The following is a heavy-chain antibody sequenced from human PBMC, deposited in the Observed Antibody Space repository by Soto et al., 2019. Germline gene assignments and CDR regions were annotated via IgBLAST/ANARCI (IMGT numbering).Heavy chain of an antibody. D-gene: IGHD3-9*01. J-gene: IGHJ4*02. V-gene: IGHV1-3*01. CDR2: IDAGNGNT. CDR3: ARDQSTIFWGADY. CDR1: GYTFTSYA. Sequence: ASVKVSCKASGYTFTSYAMHWVRQAPGQRLEWMGWIDAGNGNTKYSQKFQGRVTITRDTSASTAYMELSSLRSEDTAVYYCARDQSTIFWGADYWGQGTLVTVSS.